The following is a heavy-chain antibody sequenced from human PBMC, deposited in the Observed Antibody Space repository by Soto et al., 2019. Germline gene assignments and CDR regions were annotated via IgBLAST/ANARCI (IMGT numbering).Heavy chain of an antibody. CDR1: GYTFTGYY. Sequence: GASVKVSCKASGYTFTGYYMHWVRQAPGQGLEWIGWINPNSGGTNYAQKFQGWVTMTRDTSISTAHMELSRLRSEDTAVYYCAAYMVRGVSFNPDAFDIWGQGTMVTVSS. D-gene: IGHD3-10*01. CDR2: INPNSGGT. CDR3: AAYMVRGVSFNPDAFDI. V-gene: IGHV1-2*04. J-gene: IGHJ3*02.